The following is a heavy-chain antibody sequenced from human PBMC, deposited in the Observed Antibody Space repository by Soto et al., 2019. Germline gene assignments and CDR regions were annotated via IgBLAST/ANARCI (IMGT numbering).Heavy chain of an antibody. V-gene: IGHV1-3*01. CDR2: INAGNGNT. D-gene: IGHD4-17*01. J-gene: IGHJ4*02. Sequence: ASVKVSCKASGYTFTSYAIHWVRQAPGQRLEWMGWINAGNGNTKYSQKFQGRVIITRDTSAGTAYMELRSLRSEDTAVYYCARGSWAYGDYDPGDVDYWGQGTLVTVSS. CDR3: ARGSWAYGDYDPGDVDY. CDR1: GYTFTSYA.